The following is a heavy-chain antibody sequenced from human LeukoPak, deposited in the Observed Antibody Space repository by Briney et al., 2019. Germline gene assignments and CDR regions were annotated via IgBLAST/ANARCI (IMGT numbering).Heavy chain of an antibody. CDR2: ISSDGSTT. CDR1: GFTFSSYW. Sequence: GGSLRLSCVASGFTFSSYWMHWLRQAPGKGLVWVSRISSDGSTTTYADSVKGRFTISRDNAKNTLYLQMSSLRPEDTAVYFCAKDRSWGMNSAEYWGQGTLVTVSS. CDR3: AKDRSWGMNSAEY. D-gene: IGHD7-27*01. V-gene: IGHV3-74*01. J-gene: IGHJ4*02.